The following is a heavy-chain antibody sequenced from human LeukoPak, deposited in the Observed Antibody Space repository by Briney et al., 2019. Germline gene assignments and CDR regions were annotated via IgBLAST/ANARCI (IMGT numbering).Heavy chain of an antibody. CDR3: ARLRRNSDRSDFFYYYDH. J-gene: IGHJ4*02. CDR1: GFTFSDSW. Sequence: PGGSLRLSCVASGFTFSDSWMNWVRQAPGKGLEWVASVNTVSSYIYYADSMRGRFTISRDNAKNSLFLQMNSLRAEDTAVYYCARLRRNSDRSDFFYYYDHWGQGTLVTVSS. D-gene: IGHD3-22*01. CDR2: VNTVSSYI. V-gene: IGHV3-21*01.